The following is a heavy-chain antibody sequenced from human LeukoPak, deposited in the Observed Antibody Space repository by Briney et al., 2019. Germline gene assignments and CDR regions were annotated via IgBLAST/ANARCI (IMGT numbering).Heavy chain of an antibody. CDR2: ISSSSSYI. J-gene: IGHJ5*01. D-gene: IGHD6-13*01. V-gene: IGHV3-21*01. Sequence: GGSLTLSCAASGCTVSSYIMNWVRQAPGKGLEWVSSISSSSSYIYYADSVKGRFTISRDNAKNSLYLQMNSLRAEDTAVYHCARAGTYSSSWYDCWLEGTLVTVCS. CDR1: GCTVSSYI. CDR3: ARAGTYSSSWYDC.